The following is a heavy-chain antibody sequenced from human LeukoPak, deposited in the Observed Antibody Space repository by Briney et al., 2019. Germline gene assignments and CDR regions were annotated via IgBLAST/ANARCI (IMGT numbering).Heavy chain of an antibody. D-gene: IGHD2-15*01. J-gene: IGHJ4*02. V-gene: IGHV3-7*01. CDR1: GFTFSSYW. Sequence: GGSLRLSCAASGFTFSSYWMSWVRQAPGKGLEWVANIKPDGSEKFYVDSLKGRFTISRDNAKNSLYLQMNSLRAEDTAVYYCSRVDCSGGGCFSGFDCWGQGVLVTAS. CDR2: IKPDGSEK. CDR3: SRVDCSGGGCFSGFDC.